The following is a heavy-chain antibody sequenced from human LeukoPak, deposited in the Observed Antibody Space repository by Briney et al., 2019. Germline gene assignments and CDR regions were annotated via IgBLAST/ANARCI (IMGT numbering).Heavy chain of an antibody. CDR3: AREGSAAVDY. CDR2: ISSSSSYI. Sequence: GGSLRLSCAASGFTFSSYSMNWVRQAPGKGLEWVSSISSSSSYIYYADLVKGRFTVSRDNAKNSLYLQMNSLRAEDTAVYYCAREGSAAVDYWGQGTRVTVSS. D-gene: IGHD6-13*01. V-gene: IGHV3-21*01. CDR1: GFTFSSYS. J-gene: IGHJ4*02.